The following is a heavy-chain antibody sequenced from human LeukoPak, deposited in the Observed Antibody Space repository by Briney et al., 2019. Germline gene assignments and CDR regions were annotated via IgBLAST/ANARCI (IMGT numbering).Heavy chain of an antibody. CDR3: ARGGDGDILTGLVFDY. J-gene: IGHJ4*02. V-gene: IGHV1-18*01. Sequence: ASVIVSCKASGYRFTSYGISWVRQAPGQGLEWMGWISAYNGNTNYAQKLQGRVTMTTDTSTSTAYMELRSLRSDDTAVYYCARGGDGDILTGLVFDYWGQGTLVTASS. CDR2: ISAYNGNT. CDR1: GYRFTSYG. D-gene: IGHD3-9*01.